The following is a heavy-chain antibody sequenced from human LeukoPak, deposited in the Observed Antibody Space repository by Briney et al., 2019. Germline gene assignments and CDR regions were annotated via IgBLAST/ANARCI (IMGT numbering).Heavy chain of an antibody. CDR2: INPNNGGT. CDR1: GYTFIDYY. Sequence: ASVKVSCKASGYTFIDYYMHWVRQAPGQGLERMGWINPNNGGTNYAQEFQGRVTMTRDTSISTAYMELSSLRSNDTAVYYCARSLFVIVSSALGYWGQGTLVTVSS. V-gene: IGHV1-2*02. J-gene: IGHJ4*02. CDR3: ARSLFVIVSSALGY. D-gene: IGHD2/OR15-2a*01.